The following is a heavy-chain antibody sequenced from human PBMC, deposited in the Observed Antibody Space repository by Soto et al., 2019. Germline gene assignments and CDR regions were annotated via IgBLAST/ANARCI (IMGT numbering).Heavy chain of an antibody. Sequence: GGSLRLSCVASGFPFSAYAMNWVRQTPGKGLEWVCGIGGSGTTIYCADSVKGRFTISRDNFGNTMYLQMNSLRAEDTAVYYCAKSVYNWNDGFFDYWGQGTLVTVSS. CDR2: IGGSGTTI. CDR3: AKSVYNWNDGFFDY. CDR1: GFPFSAYA. D-gene: IGHD1-1*01. J-gene: IGHJ4*02. V-gene: IGHV3-23*01.